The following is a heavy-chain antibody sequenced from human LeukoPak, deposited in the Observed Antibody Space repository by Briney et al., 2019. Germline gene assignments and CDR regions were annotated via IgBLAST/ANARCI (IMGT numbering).Heavy chain of an antibody. Sequence: PSETLSLTCAVYGGSFSGYYWSWIRQPPGKGLEWIGEINHSGSTNYNPSLKSRVTISVDTSKNQFSLKLSSVTAADTAVYYCARLGYCSGGSCFPYYYYGMDVWGQGTTVTVSS. V-gene: IGHV4-34*01. CDR2: INHSGST. D-gene: IGHD2-15*01. J-gene: IGHJ6*02. CDR1: GGSFSGYY. CDR3: ARLGYCSGGSCFPYYYYGMDV.